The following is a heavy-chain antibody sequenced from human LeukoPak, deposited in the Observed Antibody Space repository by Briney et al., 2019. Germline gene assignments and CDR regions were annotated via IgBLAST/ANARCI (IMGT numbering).Heavy chain of an antibody. CDR2: ISAYNGNT. D-gene: IGHD3-3*01. CDR3: ARDRSYYDFWSGYYDFDY. Sequence: ASVKVSCKASGYTFTSYGISWVRQAPGQGLEWMGWISAYNGNTNYAQKLQGRVTMTTDTSTSTAYMELRSLRSDDTAVYYCARDRSYYDFWSGYYDFDYWGQGTLVTVSS. CDR1: GYTFTSYG. V-gene: IGHV1-18*01. J-gene: IGHJ4*02.